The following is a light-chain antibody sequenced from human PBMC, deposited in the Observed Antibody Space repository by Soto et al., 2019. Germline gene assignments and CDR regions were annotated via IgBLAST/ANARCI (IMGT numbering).Light chain of an antibody. Sequence: DIQMTQSPSAMSASVGDRVSITCRASQGISNYLAWFQQKPGKVPKRLIYAASNLQSGVPSMCSGSGSATVFTLTSSSLQAEDFVTYYCLLHNSYPRTFGQGTKVDIK. V-gene: IGKV1-17*03. J-gene: IGKJ1*01. CDR1: QGISNY. CDR3: LLHNSYPRT. CDR2: AAS.